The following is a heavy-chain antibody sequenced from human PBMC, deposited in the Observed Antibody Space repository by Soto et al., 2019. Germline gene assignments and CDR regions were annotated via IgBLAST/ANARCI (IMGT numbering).Heavy chain of an antibody. CDR1: GGTFSSYA. V-gene: IGHV1-69*12. CDR3: ARERDGGYDPPPHYYYGMDV. CDR2: IIPIFGTA. J-gene: IGHJ6*02. Sequence: QVQLVQSGAEVKKPGSSVKVSCKASGGTFSSYAISWVRQAPGQGLEWMGGIIPIFGTANYAQKFQGRVTITADEPTSTAYMGLSSRRSEDTAVYYGARERDGGYDPPPHYYYGMDVWGQGTTVTVSS. D-gene: IGHD5-12*01.